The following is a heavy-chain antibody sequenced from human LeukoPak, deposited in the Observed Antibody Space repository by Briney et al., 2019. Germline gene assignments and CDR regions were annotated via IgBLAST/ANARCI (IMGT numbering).Heavy chain of an antibody. V-gene: IGHV3-7*01. D-gene: IGHD1-7*01. CDR3: ARDRVWNYEREYFDY. CDR1: GFTFSSYW. CDR2: IKQDGSEK. J-gene: IGHJ4*02. Sequence: GGSPRLSCAASGFTFSSYWMSWVRQAPGKGLEWVANIKQDGSEKYYVDSVKGRFTISRDNAKNSLYLQMNGLRAEDTAVYYCARDRVWNYEREYFDYWGQGTLVTVSS.